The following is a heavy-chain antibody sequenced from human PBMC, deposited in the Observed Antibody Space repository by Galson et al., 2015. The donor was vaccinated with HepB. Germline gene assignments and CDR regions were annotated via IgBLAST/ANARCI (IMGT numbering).Heavy chain of an antibody. D-gene: IGHD3-16*02. Sequence: SLRLSCAASGFTFSSYAMSWVRQAPGKGLEWVSAISGSGGSTYYADSVKGRFTISRDNSKNTLYLQMNSLRAEDTAVYYCAKDEPPQPPYYDYVWGSYRDATYYYYGMDVWGQGTTVTVSS. V-gene: IGHV3-23*01. CDR1: GFTFSSYA. CDR3: AKDEPPQPPYYDYVWGSYRDATYYYYGMDV. J-gene: IGHJ6*02. CDR2: ISGSGGST.